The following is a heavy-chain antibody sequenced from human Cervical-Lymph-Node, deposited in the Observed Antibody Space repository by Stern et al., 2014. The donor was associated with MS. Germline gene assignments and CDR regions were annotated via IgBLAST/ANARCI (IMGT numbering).Heavy chain of an antibody. D-gene: IGHD1-26*01. CDR2: IYNSGST. Sequence: QVQLVESGPGLVKPSQTLALTCTVSGGPIGSGTYYWSWIRQPAGKGLEWIGRIYNSGSTSYNPSLKSPVTMSLDTAKNQFALKLSSVTAADTAVYYCARDDAVGATRYHYAMDVWGQGTTVTVSS. CDR1: GGPIGSGTYY. CDR3: ARDDAVGATRYHYAMDV. J-gene: IGHJ6*02. V-gene: IGHV4-61*02.